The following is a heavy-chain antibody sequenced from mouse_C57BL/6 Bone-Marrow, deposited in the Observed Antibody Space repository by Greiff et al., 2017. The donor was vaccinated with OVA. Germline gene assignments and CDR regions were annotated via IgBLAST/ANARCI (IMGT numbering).Heavy chain of an antibody. CDR1: GFTFSDYY. J-gene: IGHJ2*01. CDR2: ISNGGGST. V-gene: IGHV5-12*01. Sequence: EVQVVESGGGLVQPGGSLKLSCAASGFTFSDYYMYWVRQTPEKRLEWVAYISNGGGSTYYPDTVKGRFTISRDNAKNTLYLQMSRLKSEDTAMYYCARSDYWGQGTTLTVSS. CDR3: ARSDY.